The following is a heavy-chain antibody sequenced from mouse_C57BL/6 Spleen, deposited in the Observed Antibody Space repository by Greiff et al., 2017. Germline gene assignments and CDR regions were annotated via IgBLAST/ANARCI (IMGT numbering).Heavy chain of an antibody. J-gene: IGHJ2*01. CDR1: GFNIKDDY. D-gene: IGHD4-1*01. V-gene: IGHV14-4*01. CDR3: TTLTGNLDY. Sequence: EVQLKESGAELVRPGASVKLSCTASGFNIKDDYMHWVKQRPEQGLEWIGWIDPENGDTEYASKFQGKATITADTSSNTAYLQLSSLTSEDTAVYYCTTLTGNLDYWGQGTTLTVSS. CDR2: IDPENGDT.